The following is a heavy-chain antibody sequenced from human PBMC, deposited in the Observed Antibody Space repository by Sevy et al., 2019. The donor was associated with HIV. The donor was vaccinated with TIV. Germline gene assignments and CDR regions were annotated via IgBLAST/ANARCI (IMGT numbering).Heavy chain of an antibody. J-gene: IGHJ4*02. D-gene: IGHD2-8*02. Sequence: GGSLRLSCAASGFTFSSYAMHWVRQAPGKGLEWVAVISYDGSNKYYADSAKGRFTISRDNSKNTLYLQMNSLRAEDTAVYYCARTRVTGPRHFDYWGQGTLVTVSS. V-gene: IGHV3-30-3*01. CDR3: ARTRVTGPRHFDY. CDR1: GFTFSSYA. CDR2: ISYDGSNK.